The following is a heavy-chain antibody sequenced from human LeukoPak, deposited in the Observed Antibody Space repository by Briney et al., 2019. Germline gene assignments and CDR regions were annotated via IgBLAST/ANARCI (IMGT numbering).Heavy chain of an antibody. CDR3: AKERDYDSSGYYYEGQEFDY. V-gene: IGHV3-23*01. J-gene: IGHJ4*02. CDR2: ISGSGGSR. D-gene: IGHD3-22*01. CDR1: GFTFSSYA. Sequence: PGVSLRLSCAASGFTFSSYAMSWVRQAPGKGLEWVSAISGSGGSRYYGDSVKGRFTISRDNSKNTLYLQMNSLRAEDTAVYYCAKERDYDSSGYYYEGQEFDYWGQGTLVTVSS.